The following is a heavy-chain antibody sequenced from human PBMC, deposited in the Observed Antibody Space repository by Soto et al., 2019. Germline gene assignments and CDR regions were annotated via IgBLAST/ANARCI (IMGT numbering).Heavy chain of an antibody. D-gene: IGHD3-16*02. CDR1: GFAFSSYA. CDR2: ISGSGGST. CDR3: AKDYGDYVWGSHRLLGGFDP. J-gene: IGHJ5*02. V-gene: IGHV3-23*01. Sequence: EVQLLESGGGLVQPGGSLRLSCAASGFAFSSYAMSWVRQAPGKGLEWVSAISGSGGSTYYADSVKGRFTISRDNSENTLYLQMNSLRAEDTAVYYCAKDYGDYVWGSHRLLGGFDPWGQGTLVTVSS.